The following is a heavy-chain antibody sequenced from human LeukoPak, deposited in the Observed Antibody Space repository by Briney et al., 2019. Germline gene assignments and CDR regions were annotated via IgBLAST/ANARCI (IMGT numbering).Heavy chain of an antibody. J-gene: IGHJ4*02. Sequence: SGGSLRLSCAASGFTFSDYYMSWIRQAPGKGLEWLSYITTGGSTIYYADSVKGRFTVSRYNTKNSLYLQMNSLRGEDTAMYYCARGHWGLDYWGQGTLVTVSS. CDR3: ARGHWGLDY. V-gene: IGHV3-11*04. CDR1: GFTFSDYY. CDR2: ITTGGSTI. D-gene: IGHD3-16*01.